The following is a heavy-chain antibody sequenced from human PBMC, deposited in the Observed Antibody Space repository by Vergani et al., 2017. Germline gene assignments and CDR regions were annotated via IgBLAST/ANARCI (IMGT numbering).Heavy chain of an antibody. D-gene: IGHD2-8*01. CDR2: IGTAGDT. CDR1: GFTFSSYA. Sequence: EVQLLESGGGLVQPGGSLRLSCAASGFTFSSYAMSWVRQATGKGLEWVSAIGTAGDTYYPGSVKGRFTISRENAKNSLYLQINSLRAGDTAVYYCARMVHYYYGMDVWGQGTTVTVSS. J-gene: IGHJ6*02. CDR3: ARMVHYYYGMDV. V-gene: IGHV3-13*04.